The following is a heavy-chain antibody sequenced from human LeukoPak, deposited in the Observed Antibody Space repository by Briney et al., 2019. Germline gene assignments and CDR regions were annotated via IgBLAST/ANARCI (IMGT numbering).Heavy chain of an antibody. CDR1: GGSFSGYY. Sequence: SETLSLTCAVYGGSFSGYYWSWIRQPPGKGLEWIGEINHSGSTNYNPSLKSRVTISVDTSKNQFSLKLSSVTAADTAVYYCARGEHIVVVTAISPRFDPWGQGTLVTASS. V-gene: IGHV4-34*01. CDR2: INHSGST. D-gene: IGHD2-21*02. CDR3: ARGEHIVVVTAISPRFDP. J-gene: IGHJ5*02.